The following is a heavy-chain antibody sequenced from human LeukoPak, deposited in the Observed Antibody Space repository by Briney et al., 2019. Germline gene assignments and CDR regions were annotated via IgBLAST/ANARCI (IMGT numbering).Heavy chain of an antibody. CDR1: GGSISSYY. V-gene: IGHV4-4*07. J-gene: IGHJ4*02. Sequence: SETLPLTCTVSGGSISSYYWSWIRQPAGKGLEWIGRIYTSGSTNYNPSLKSRVTISVHTSKNQFSLKPSTVTAADPAAHYCAREREGIVVPAAPSYFELWGQGTLVTVSS. CDR2: IYTSGST. D-gene: IGHD2-2*01. CDR3: AREREGIVVPAAPSYFEL.